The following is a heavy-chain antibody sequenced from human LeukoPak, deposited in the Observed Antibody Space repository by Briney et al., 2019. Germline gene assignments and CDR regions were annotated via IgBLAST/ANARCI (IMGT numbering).Heavy chain of an antibody. CDR2: IKQDGSEK. CDR1: GVTSSSYR. J-gene: IGHJ5*02. D-gene: IGHD3-10*01. V-gene: IGHV3-7*01. Sequence: GGSLRLSCAASGVTSSSYRTSCVRQAPGERVEWGANIKQDGSEKYYVDSVKGRFTISRDNAKNSLYLQMNSLRAEDTAVYYCASWRYYYGSGPSWFDPWGQGTLVTVSS. CDR3: ASWRYYYGSGPSWFDP.